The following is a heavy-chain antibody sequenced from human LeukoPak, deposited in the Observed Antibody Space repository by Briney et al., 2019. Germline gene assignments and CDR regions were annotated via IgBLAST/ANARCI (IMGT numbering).Heavy chain of an antibody. CDR2: ISSSSSYI. CDR3: ARERDRYSSSSKSLDY. CDR1: GFTFSSYS. D-gene: IGHD6-6*01. V-gene: IGHV3-21*01. J-gene: IGHJ4*02. Sequence: GGSLRLPCAASGFTFSSYSMNWVRQAPGKGLEWVSSISSSSSYIYYADSVKGRFTISRDNAKNSLYLQMNSLRAEDTAVYYCARERDRYSSSSKSLDYWGQGTLVTVAS.